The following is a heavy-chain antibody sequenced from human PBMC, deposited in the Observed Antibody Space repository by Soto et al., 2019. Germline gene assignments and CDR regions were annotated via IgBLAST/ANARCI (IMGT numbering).Heavy chain of an antibody. CDR2: INAGNGNT. CDR1: GYTFTSYA. Sequence: ASVKVSCKASGYTFTSYAMHWVRQAPGQRLEWMGWINAGNGNTKYSQKFQGRVTITRDTSASTAYMELSTLRSEDTAVYYCARPHFSSSYYFDYWGQGTLVTVSS. CDR3: ARPHFSSSYYFDY. V-gene: IGHV1-3*01. J-gene: IGHJ4*02. D-gene: IGHD6-13*01.